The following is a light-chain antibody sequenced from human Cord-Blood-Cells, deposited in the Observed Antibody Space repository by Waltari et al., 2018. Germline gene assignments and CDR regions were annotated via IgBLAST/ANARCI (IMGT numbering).Light chain of an antibody. Sequence: DIVMNQSPASLAVSLGERGTNNCKFSQSVLYSSKNKNYLAWYQQKPGQPPKLRIYWESTQESLVPDRLSGSGSGTDFTLTSIILQAEDEAVYYCHQYYSTPYSCDHVTKLGIK. CDR2: WES. J-gene: IGKJ2*03. CDR3: HQYYSTPYS. CDR1: QSVLYSSKNKNY. V-gene: IGKV4-1*01.